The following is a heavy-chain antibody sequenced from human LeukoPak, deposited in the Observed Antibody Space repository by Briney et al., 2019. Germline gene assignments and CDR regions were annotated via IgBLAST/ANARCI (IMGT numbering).Heavy chain of an antibody. CDR1: GYTFTSYY. CDR3: ARETTSGWLYHY. CDR2: INPSGGST. Sequence: ASVKVSCKASGYTFTSYYMHWVRQAPGQGLEWMGIINPSGGSTSYAQKFQGRVTMTRDTSISTAYMELSRLRSDDTAVYYCARETTSGWLYHYWGQGTLVTVSS. V-gene: IGHV1-46*01. J-gene: IGHJ4*02. D-gene: IGHD6-19*01.